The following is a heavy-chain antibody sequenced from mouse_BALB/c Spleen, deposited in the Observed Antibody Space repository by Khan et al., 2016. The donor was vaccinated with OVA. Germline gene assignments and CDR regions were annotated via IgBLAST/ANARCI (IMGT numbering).Heavy chain of an antibody. CDR1: GFTFSSYG. CDR3: ANLYAMDY. V-gene: IGHV5-6*01. CDR2: IRSGGSYT. J-gene: IGHJ4*01. Sequence: EVELVVSGGDLVKPGGSLKLSCAASGFTFSSYGMSWVRQSPDKRLEWVATIRSGGSYTYYPDSVKERFNISRDNAKNTLYLQMSSLKSEYTAKYYCANLYAMDYWGQGTSVTVSS.